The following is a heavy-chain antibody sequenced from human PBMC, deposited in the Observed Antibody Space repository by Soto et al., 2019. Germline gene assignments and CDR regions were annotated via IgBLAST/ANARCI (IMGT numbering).Heavy chain of an antibody. Sequence: QVQLVQSGAEVKKPGSSVKVSCKASGGTFSSYAISWVRQAPGQGLEWMGGIIPIFGTANYAQKFQGRVTITAHESNSTAYTELSSLRSEDTVVYYCARGSRTIFGVVLPNYYYYGMDVWGQGTTVTVSS. CDR2: IIPIFGTA. D-gene: IGHD3-3*01. CDR3: ARGSRTIFGVVLPNYYYYGMDV. CDR1: GGTFSSYA. J-gene: IGHJ6*02. V-gene: IGHV1-69*01.